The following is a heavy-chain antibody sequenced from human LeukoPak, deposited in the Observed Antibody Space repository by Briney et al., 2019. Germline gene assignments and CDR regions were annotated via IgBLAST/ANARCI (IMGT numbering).Heavy chain of an antibody. V-gene: IGHV3-53*01. J-gene: IGHJ4*02. CDR1: GFTVSAHY. CDR3: ARGPGSRGIFDY. Sequence: GGSLRLSCAVSGFTVSAHYMSWVRQAPGMGLECVSFLYTGGDTYYADSVKGRFTISRDNSKNTLYLQMNSLRAEDTAVYYCARGPGSRGIFDYWGQGTLVTVSS. CDR2: LYTGGDT. D-gene: IGHD3-10*01.